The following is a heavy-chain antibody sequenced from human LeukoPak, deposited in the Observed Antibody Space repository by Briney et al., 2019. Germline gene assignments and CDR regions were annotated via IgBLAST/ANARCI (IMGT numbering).Heavy chain of an antibody. CDR3: ARHVLRYFDWLLLWDY. V-gene: IGHV4-38-2*02. CDR2: IYHSVTT. Sequence: PSETLSLTCTVSGYSISSGYFWGWMRQPPGKGLEWIGSIYHSVTTHYNPSLKSRVTISLDTSKNQFSLKLSSVTAADTAVYYCARHVLRYFDWLLLWDYWGQGTLVTVSS. CDR1: GYSISSGYF. D-gene: IGHD3-9*01. J-gene: IGHJ4*02.